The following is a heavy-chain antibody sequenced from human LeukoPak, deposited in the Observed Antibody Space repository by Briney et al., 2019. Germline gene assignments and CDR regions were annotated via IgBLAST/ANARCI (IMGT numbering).Heavy chain of an antibody. CDR1: GGSISSSSYY. V-gene: IGHV4-39*07. CDR2: IYYSGST. Sequence: SETLSLTCTVSGGSISSSSYYWGWIRQPPGKGLEWIGSIYYSGSTYYNPSLKSRVTISVDTSKNQFSLKLSSVTAADTAVYYCARGWDFGRDSNAPDIVVVVADKAPFDYWGQGTLVTVSS. D-gene: IGHD2-15*01. J-gene: IGHJ4*02. CDR3: ARGWDFGRDSNAPDIVVVVADKAPFDY.